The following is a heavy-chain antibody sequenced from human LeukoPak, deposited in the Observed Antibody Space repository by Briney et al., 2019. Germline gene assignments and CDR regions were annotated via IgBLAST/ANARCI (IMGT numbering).Heavy chain of an antibody. V-gene: IGHV4-59*08. J-gene: IGHJ5*02. CDR1: GGSISSYY. CDR2: IYYSGST. Sequence: PSETLSLTCTVSGGSISSYYWSWIRQPPGKGLEWIGYIYYSGSTNYNPSLKSRVTISVDTSKTQFSLKLSSVTAADTAVYYCARHATNYYGSGSYYPNWFDPWGQGTLVTVSS. D-gene: IGHD3-10*01. CDR3: ARHATNYYGSGSYYPNWFDP.